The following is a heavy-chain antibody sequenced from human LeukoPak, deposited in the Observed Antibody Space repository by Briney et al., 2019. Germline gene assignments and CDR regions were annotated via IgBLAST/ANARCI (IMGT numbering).Heavy chain of an antibody. CDR2: IHHSGSA. D-gene: IGHD3-10*01. CDR1: GYSISSGYY. V-gene: IGHV4-38-2*02. J-gene: IGHJ4*02. CDR3: AKEGMIRGVIDY. Sequence: SETLSLTCIVSGYSISSGYYWGWIRQPPGKGLEWIGNIHHSGSAYYNPSLKSRVTISVDTSKNQLSLKVNSVTAADTAVYYCAKEGMIRGVIDYWGQGALVTVSS.